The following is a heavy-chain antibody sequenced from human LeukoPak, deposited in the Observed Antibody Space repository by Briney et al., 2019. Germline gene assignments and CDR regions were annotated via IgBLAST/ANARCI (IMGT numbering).Heavy chain of an antibody. CDR2: INWNGGST. CDR1: GFTFDDYG. D-gene: IGHD3-10*01. Sequence: PGGSLRLSCAASGFTFDDYGMSWVRQAPGKGLEWVSGINWNGGSTGYADSVKGRFTISRDNAKNSLYLQMNSLRAEDTALYYCARVSAMVGGDRTGAFDIWGQGTMVTVSS. CDR3: ARVSAMVGGDRTGAFDI. J-gene: IGHJ3*02. V-gene: IGHV3-20*04.